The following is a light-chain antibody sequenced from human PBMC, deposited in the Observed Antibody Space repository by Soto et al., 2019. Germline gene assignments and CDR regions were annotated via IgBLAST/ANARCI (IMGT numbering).Light chain of an antibody. J-gene: IGLJ2*01. CDR1: SSNIGAGYD. CDR3: QSYDSSLRVSV. CDR2: VNS. V-gene: IGLV1-40*01. Sequence: QSVLTQPPSVSGAPGQRVTISCTGSSSNIGAGYDVHWYQQLPGTAPKLLIYVNSNRPSGIPDGFSGSKSGTSASLAITGLHAEDEADYYCQSYDSSLRVSVFGGGTKLTVL.